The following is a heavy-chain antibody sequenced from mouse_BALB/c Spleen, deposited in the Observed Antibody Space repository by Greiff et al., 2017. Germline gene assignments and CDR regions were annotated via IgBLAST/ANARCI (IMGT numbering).Heavy chain of an antibody. CDR1: GFTFSSFG. D-gene: IGHD2-2*01. CDR3: ARGGYDGWFAD. Sequence: DVKLVESGGGLVQPGGSRKLFCAASGFTFSSFGMHWVRQAPEKGLEWVAYISSGSSTIYYADTVKGRFTISRDNPKNTLFLQMTSLRSEDTAMYYCARGGYDGWFADWGQGTLVTVSA. CDR2: ISSGSSTI. J-gene: IGHJ3*01. V-gene: IGHV5-17*02.